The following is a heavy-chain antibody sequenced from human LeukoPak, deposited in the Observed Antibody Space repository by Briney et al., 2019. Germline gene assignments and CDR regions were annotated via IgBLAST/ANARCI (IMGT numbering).Heavy chain of an antibody. CDR2: INPNSGGT. D-gene: IGHD6-13*01. CDR3: ARDRNSIAAAGNLDY. J-gene: IGHJ4*02. Sequence: ASVKVSCKASGYTFTGYYMHWVRQATGQGLEWMGWINPNSGGTNYAQKFQGRVTMTRDTSISTAYMELSRLRSDDTAVYYCARDRNSIAAAGNLDYWGQGTLVTVSS. CDR1: GYTFTGYY. V-gene: IGHV1-2*02.